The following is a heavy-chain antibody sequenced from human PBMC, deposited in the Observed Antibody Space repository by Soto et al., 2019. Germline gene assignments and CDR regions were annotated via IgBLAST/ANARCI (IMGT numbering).Heavy chain of an antibody. CDR1: GGSFSTYT. V-gene: IGHV1-69*08. Sequence: QLQLVQSGAEVKKPGSSVKVSCKASGGSFSTYTITWVRQAPGQGLEWMGRIIPILGIRDYAQKFQARVTITADKSTSTAYMELSSLTSEDTAVYYRARDVGDLGQGTLVTVSS. D-gene: IGHD1-26*01. CDR2: IIPILGIR. J-gene: IGHJ4*02. CDR3: ARDVGD.